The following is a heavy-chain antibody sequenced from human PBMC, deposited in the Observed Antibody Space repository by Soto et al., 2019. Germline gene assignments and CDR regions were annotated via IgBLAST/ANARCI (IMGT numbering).Heavy chain of an antibody. CDR2: IIPIFGTA. CDR1: GGTFSSYA. D-gene: IGHD3-22*01. J-gene: IGHJ3*02. V-gene: IGHV1-69*13. CDR3: ARGEGPITMIVVAVGAFDI. Sequence: ASVKVSCKASGGTFSSYAISWVRQAPGQGLEWMGGIIPIFGTASYAQKFQGRVTITADESTSTAYMELSSLRSEDTAVYYCARGEGPITMIVVAVGAFDIWGQGTMVTV.